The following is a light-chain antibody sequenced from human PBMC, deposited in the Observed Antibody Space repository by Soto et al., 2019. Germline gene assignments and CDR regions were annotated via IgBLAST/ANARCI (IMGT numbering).Light chain of an antibody. CDR1: QSVSSN. CDR2: GAS. CDR3: QQYSRSWT. J-gene: IGKJ1*01. V-gene: IGKV3-15*01. Sequence: EIVMTQSPATLSVSPGERATLSCRASQSVSSNLAWYQQKPGQAPRLLIYGASTRATGIPARFSGSGSGTEFTLTISSLQSEDFATYYCQQYSRSWTFGQGTKVEIK.